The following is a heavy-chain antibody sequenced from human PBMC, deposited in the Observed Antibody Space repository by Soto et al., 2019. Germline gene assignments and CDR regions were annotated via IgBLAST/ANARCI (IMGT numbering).Heavy chain of an antibody. V-gene: IGHV4-30-4*01. CDR3: ASQSPFSSGWRIYYYYGMDV. CDR2: IYYSGST. Sequence: SETLSLTCTVSGGSISSGDYYWSWIRQPPGKGLEWIGYIYYSGSTYYKTSLKSRVTISEDTSKNQFSLKLSSVTAADTAVYYCASQSPFSSGWRIYYYYGMDVWGQGTTVTVSS. D-gene: IGHD6-19*01. CDR1: GGSISSGDYY. J-gene: IGHJ6*02.